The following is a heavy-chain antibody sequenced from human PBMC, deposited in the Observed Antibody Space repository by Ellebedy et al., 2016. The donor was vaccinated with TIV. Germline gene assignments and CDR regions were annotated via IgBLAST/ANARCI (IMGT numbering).Heavy chain of an antibody. Sequence: GGSLRLSCAASGFTFSSYGMHWVRQAPGKGLEWVAVVWYDVSNKYYADSVKGRFTISRDNSKNTLYLQMNSLRAEDTAVYYCAKENTGADFWSGYPSYFDYWGQGTLVTVSS. CDR1: GFTFSSYG. CDR2: VWYDVSNK. J-gene: IGHJ4*02. CDR3: AKENTGADFWSGYPSYFDY. D-gene: IGHD3-3*01. V-gene: IGHV3-30*02.